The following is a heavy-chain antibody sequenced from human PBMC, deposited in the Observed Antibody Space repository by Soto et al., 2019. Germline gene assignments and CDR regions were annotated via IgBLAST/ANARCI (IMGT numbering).Heavy chain of an antibody. CDR1: GYTFTSYS. V-gene: IGHV1-2*02. CDR3: ATLGTIAAKRAKTWKCDAFYH. CDR2: INPNSGGT. J-gene: IGHJ3*01. Sequence: GSVQFSSQGSGYTFTSYSIRSVRQALGQGLESSGCINPNSGGTHYAQKFQRRGTMTRDKPISTAYMELSRLRTDETAVYYCATLGTIAAKRAKTWKCDAFYHWGQGTMVTVS. D-gene: IGHD6-6*01.